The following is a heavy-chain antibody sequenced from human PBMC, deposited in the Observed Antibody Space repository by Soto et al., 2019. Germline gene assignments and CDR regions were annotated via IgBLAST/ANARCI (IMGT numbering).Heavy chain of an antibody. CDR1: GYSFTNYD. D-gene: IGHD2-15*01. CDR2: MNPHSGNT. V-gene: IGHV1-8*01. Sequence: ASVKVSCKASGYSFTNYDINWVRQAAGQGPEWMAWMNPHSGNTGYAQKFRGRVTVARDTSTSTVYMELTRLTSDDTAVYFCARYAGDAARYFDLWGHGTLVTSPQ. J-gene: IGHJ2*01. CDR3: ARYAGDAARYFDL.